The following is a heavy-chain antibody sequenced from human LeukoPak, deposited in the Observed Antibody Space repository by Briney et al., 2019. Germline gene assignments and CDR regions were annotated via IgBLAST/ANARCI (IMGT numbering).Heavy chain of an antibody. CDR2: IYYSGST. J-gene: IGHJ4*02. D-gene: IGHD3-22*01. CDR3: ARLSQGGYHSIDY. V-gene: IGHV4-59*08. Sequence: SETLSLTCTVSGGSISSYYWSWIRQPPGKGLEWIGYIYYSGSTNYNPSLKRRVTISVDTSKNQFSLKLSSVPAADTAVYYCARLSQGGYHSIDYWGQGTLVTVSS. CDR1: GGSISSYY.